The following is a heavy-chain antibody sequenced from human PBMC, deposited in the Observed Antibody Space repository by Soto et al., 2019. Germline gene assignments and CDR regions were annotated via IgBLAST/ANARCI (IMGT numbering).Heavy chain of an antibody. CDR1: GFTVSSNY. CDR2: IYSGGST. J-gene: IGHJ6*02. V-gene: IGHV3-53*01. CDR3: ARDLFYGYSYGLYYYYGMDV. Sequence: GGSLRLSCAASGFTVSSNYMSWVRQAPGKGLEWVSVIYSGGSTYYADSVKGRFTISRDNSKNTPYLQMNSLRAEDTAVYYCARDLFYGYSYGLYYYYGMDVWGQGTTVTVSS. D-gene: IGHD5-18*01.